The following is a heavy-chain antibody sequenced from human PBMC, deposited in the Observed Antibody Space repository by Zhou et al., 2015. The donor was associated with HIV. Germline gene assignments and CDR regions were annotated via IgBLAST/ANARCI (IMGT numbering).Heavy chain of an antibody. Sequence: QVQLVQSGAEVKKPGASVKVSCKASGGTFSSFGISWVRQAPGQGLQWMGGIIPIFGTATYAQKFQGRVSITADKSSSTAYMELSSLRSEDTALYYCARGVTMVRGVIMNGMDVWGQGTTVTVSS. CDR1: GGTFSSFG. J-gene: IGHJ6*02. V-gene: IGHV1-69*14. D-gene: IGHD3-10*01. CDR3: ARGVTMVRGVIMNGMDV. CDR2: IIPIFGTA.